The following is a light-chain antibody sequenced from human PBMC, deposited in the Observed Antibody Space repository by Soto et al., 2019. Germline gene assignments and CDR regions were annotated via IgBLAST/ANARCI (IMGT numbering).Light chain of an antibody. CDR3: QQYGNSMWT. CDR1: ESISSSY. J-gene: IGKJ1*01. Sequence: EIVLTQSPGTLSLSPGERATLSCRASESISSSYLAWYQQKPGQTPRLLIYGTFRRATGIPDRFSGSGSETDFTLTISRLEPEDFAVYYCQQYGNSMWTFGQGTKV. V-gene: IGKV3-20*01. CDR2: GTF.